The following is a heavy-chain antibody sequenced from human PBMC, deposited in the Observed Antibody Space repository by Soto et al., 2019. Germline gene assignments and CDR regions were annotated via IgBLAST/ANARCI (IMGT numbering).Heavy chain of an antibody. CDR2: IYPDDSDT. CDR1: GSPFKPYW. J-gene: IGHJ6*02. Sequence: EVQLVQSGAEVKKPGESLKISCQSSGSPFKPYWVAWVRQMPGKALEWMGLIYPDDSDTRYNPAFRGQVTISAEKSTDTVFLQWRSLKISDTATYFCARQRRDASDRCALCAMDVWGHGTSVTVSS. CDR3: ARQRRDASDRCALCAMDV. V-gene: IGHV5-51*01. D-gene: IGHD2-2*01.